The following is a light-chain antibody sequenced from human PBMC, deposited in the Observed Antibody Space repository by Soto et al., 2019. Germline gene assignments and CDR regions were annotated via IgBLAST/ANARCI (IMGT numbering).Light chain of an antibody. CDR3: CSYAGCSTWDLV. V-gene: IGLV2-23*01. CDR2: EGF. Sequence: QSALTQPASLSGSPGQSITISCTGTSSDVGGSGLVSWYQFHPGKAPKLLIFEGFKRPSGISNRFSGSKSGSTASLTISGLQAEDEVDYYCCSYAGCSTWDLVFGGGTQLTVL. J-gene: IGLJ3*02. CDR1: SSDVGGSGL.